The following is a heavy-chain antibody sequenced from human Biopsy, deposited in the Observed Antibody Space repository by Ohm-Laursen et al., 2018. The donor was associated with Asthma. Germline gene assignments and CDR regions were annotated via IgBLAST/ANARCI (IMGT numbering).Heavy chain of an antibody. Sequence: SSVKVSCKSLGGTFNTCVIGWVRQAPGQWLEWMGGINSVFGTTTYPQKFQDRVTITADDSTSTVYMELSSLRSEDTAVYYCARKAGSCISRTCYSLDFWGQGTLVTVSS. J-gene: IGHJ4*02. V-gene: IGHV1-69*01. CDR2: INSVFGTT. CDR3: ARKAGSCISRTCYSLDF. D-gene: IGHD2-2*01. CDR1: GGTFNTCV.